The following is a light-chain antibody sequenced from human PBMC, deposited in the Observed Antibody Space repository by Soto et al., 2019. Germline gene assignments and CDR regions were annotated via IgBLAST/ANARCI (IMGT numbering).Light chain of an antibody. CDR2: DAS. Sequence: EVVLTQSPGTPSLSPGERATVSCMASQSVSSYLAWYQQEPGQAPRLLRYDASNRATGIPARFSGSGSGTDFTLTISSLEPEDFAVYYCQQRSNWRITFGQGTRLE. CDR1: QSVSSY. V-gene: IGKV3-11*01. CDR3: QQRSNWRIT. J-gene: IGKJ5*01.